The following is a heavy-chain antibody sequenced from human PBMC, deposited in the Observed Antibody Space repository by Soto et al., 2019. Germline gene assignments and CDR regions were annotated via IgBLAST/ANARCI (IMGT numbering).Heavy chain of an antibody. CDR2: VYSSGGT. V-gene: IGHV4-4*07. CDR1: GGSMSSYY. Sequence: PSETLSLTCSVSGGSMSSYYWTWIRQPAGKGLEWIGRVYSSGGTHYNSSLKSRVTISLDTSKNQFSLRLISVTAADTAVYYCARGQRFSDCFDPWGQGTLVTVSS. CDR3: ARGQRFSDCFDP. J-gene: IGHJ5*02. D-gene: IGHD3-3*01.